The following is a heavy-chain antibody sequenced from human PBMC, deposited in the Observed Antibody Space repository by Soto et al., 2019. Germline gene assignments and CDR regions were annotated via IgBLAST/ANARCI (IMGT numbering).Heavy chain of an antibody. CDR1: GFTFSSFG. CDR2: IWYDGSKK. Sequence: QVQVVESGGGVVQPRRSLRLSCAASGFTFSSFGMHWVRQAPGKGLEWVSLIWYDGSKKSYGDSVKGRFTISRDNSRNTVYLQMKSLRADDTADYYCARDASYYSLWSGYYPSRNGMDVWGQGTTVTVSS. D-gene: IGHD3-3*01. V-gene: IGHV3-33*01. CDR3: ARDASYYSLWSGYYPSRNGMDV. J-gene: IGHJ6*02.